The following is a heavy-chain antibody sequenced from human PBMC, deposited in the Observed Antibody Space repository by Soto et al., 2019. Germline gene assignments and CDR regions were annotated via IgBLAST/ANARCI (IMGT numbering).Heavy chain of an antibody. CDR2: IYYSGST. V-gene: IGHV4-39*01. Sequence: QLQLQESGPGLVKPSETLSLTCTVSGGPISSSSYYWGWIRQPPGKGLEWIGSIYYSGSTYYNPSLKSRVTISVDTSKNQFSLKLSSVTAADTAVYYCARLYSSGPLDYWGQGTLVTVSS. CDR3: ARLYSSGPLDY. J-gene: IGHJ4*02. CDR1: GGPISSSSYY. D-gene: IGHD6-19*01.